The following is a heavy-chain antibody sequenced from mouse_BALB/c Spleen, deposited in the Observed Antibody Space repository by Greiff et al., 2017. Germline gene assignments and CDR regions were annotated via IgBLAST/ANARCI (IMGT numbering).Heavy chain of an antibody. D-gene: IGHD2-4*01. CDR3: ARSTMIRNYYAMDY. V-gene: IGHV1-14*01. J-gene: IGHJ4*01. CDR2: INPYNDGT. CDR1: GYTFTSYV. Sequence: EVKLVESGPELVKPGASVKMSCKASGYTFTSYVMHWVKQKPGQGLEWIGYINPYNDGTKYNEKFKGKATLTSDKSSSTAYMELSSLTSEDSAVYYCARSTMIRNYYAMDYWGQGTSVTVSS.